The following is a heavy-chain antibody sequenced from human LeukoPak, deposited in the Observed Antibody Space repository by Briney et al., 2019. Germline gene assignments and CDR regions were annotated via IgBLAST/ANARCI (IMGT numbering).Heavy chain of an antibody. Sequence: GGSLRLSCAASGFTFSSYSMNWVRQAPGKGLEWVSYISSTNYYTYYADSVKGRFNISRDNAKNSLYLEMNSLRAEDTAVYYCARGRSGWYEDFWGQGTLVTVSS. J-gene: IGHJ4*02. CDR2: ISSTNYYT. V-gene: IGHV3-21*06. D-gene: IGHD6-19*01. CDR1: GFTFSSYS. CDR3: ARGRSGWYEDF.